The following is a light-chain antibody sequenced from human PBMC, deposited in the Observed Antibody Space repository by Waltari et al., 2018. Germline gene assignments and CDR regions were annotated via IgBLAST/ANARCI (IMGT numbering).Light chain of an antibody. CDR2: AAS. CDR3: QQSYSTPYT. CDR1: QSISNY. V-gene: IGKV1-39*01. Sequence: DIQMTQSPSSLSASVGDRVTITCRASQSISNYLNWYQQKPGKAPKLLSYAASSLQSGVPSRFSGSGSGTDFTLTISSLQLEDFATYYCQQSYSTPYTFGPGTKLEI. J-gene: IGKJ2*01.